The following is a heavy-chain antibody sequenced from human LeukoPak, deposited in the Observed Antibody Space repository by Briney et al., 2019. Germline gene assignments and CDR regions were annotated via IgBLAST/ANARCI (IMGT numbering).Heavy chain of an antibody. Sequence: SQTLSLTCAISGDSVSSNGVAWNWVRQSPSRGLEWLGRTYYGSKWSNDYALSVKSRMTINPDTSKYQFSLQLNSVTPEDTAVYYCTRGRNSAFDYWGQGNLVTVSS. CDR2: TYYGSKWSN. D-gene: IGHD1-14*01. CDR1: GDSVSSNGVA. J-gene: IGHJ4*02. CDR3: TRGRNSAFDY. V-gene: IGHV6-1*01.